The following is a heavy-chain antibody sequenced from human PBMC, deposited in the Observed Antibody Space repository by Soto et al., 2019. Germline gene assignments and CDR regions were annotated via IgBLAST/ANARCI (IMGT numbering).Heavy chain of an antibody. CDR2: LSSSGGRT. Sequence: GSLRLSCGTSGFTFGNYGMGWVRQAPGKGLEWVSGLSSSGGRTYYADSVKGRFTISRDNSKNTLFLQMNSLRAEDTAVYYCAKVANSGVVIEYFDYWGQGSLVKVSS. V-gene: IGHV3-23*01. J-gene: IGHJ4*02. CDR3: AKVANSGVVIEYFDY. D-gene: IGHD3-3*01. CDR1: GFTFGNYG.